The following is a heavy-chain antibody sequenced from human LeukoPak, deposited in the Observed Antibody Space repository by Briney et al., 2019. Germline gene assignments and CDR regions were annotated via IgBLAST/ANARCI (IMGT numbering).Heavy chain of an antibody. D-gene: IGHD6-19*01. J-gene: IGHJ6*03. CDR1: GYSFTSYW. CDR2: IYPGDSDT. CDR3: ARAVAPRYYYYCMDV. Sequence: GESLKISCKGSGYSFTSYWIGWVRQMPGKGLEWMGIIYPGDSDTRYSPSFQGQVTISADKSISTAYLQWSSLKASDTAMYYCARAVAPRYYYYCMDVWGKGTTVTVSS. V-gene: IGHV5-51*01.